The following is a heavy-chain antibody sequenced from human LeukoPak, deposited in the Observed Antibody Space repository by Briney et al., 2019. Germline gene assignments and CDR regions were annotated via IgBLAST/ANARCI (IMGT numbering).Heavy chain of an antibody. CDR1: GFTFSDYY. J-gene: IGHJ4*02. D-gene: IGHD3-3*01. CDR2: ISSSGSTI. Sequence: PGGSLRLSCAASGFTFSDYYMSWIRQAPGKGLEWVSYISSSGSTIYYADSVKGRFTISRDNAKNSLYPQMNSLRAEDTAVYYCAREVFAPGTRDLENWGQGTLVTVSS. CDR3: AREVFAPGTRDLEN. V-gene: IGHV3-11*04.